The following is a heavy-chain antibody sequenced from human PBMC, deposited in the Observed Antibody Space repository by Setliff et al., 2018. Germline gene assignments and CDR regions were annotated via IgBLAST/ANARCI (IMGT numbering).Heavy chain of an antibody. J-gene: IGHJ3*01. D-gene: IGHD2-15*01. V-gene: IGHV1-2*02. CDR3: ALSSLSICSGGNCPNVFDV. Sequence: ASVKVSCKASGYTFAGYYMHWVRQAPGQGLEWMGWINPNSGGANYAQKFQGRVTMTRDTSISTGYMELSRLRSDDTAVYYCALSSLSICSGGNCPNVFDVWGQGTMVTVSS. CDR2: INPNSGGA. CDR1: GYTFAGYY.